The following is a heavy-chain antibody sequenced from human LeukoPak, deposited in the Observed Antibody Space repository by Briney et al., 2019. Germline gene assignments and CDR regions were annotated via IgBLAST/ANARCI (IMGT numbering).Heavy chain of an antibody. CDR2: IIPIFGTA. CDR1: GGTLSSNA. V-gene: IGHV1-69*13. J-gene: IGHJ4*02. Sequence: SVKVSCKASGGTLSSNAISWVRQAPGQGLEWMGGIIPIFGTANYAQKFQGRVTITADESTSTAYMELSSLRSEDTAVYYCARSPSGYSGYDPVYFWGQGTLVTVSS. CDR3: ARSPSGYSGYDPVYF. D-gene: IGHD5-12*01.